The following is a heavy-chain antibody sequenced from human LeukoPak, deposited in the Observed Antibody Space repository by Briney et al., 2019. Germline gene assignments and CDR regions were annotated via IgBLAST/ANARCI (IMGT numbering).Heavy chain of an antibody. J-gene: IGHJ5*02. CDR1: GGSISSSSYY. CDR3: ASGPHSLNDYSNYGWFDP. CDR2: IYYSGST. Sequence: SETLSLTCTVSGGSISSSSYYWGWIRQPPGKGLEWIGSIYYSGSTYYNPSLKSRVTISVDTSKNQFSLKLSSVTAADTAVYYCASGPHSLNDYSNYGWFDPWGQGTLVTVSS. D-gene: IGHD4-11*01. V-gene: IGHV4-39*07.